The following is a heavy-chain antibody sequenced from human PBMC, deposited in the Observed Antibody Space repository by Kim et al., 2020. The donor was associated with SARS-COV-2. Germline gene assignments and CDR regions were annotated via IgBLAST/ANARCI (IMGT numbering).Heavy chain of an antibody. CDR3: AREFDY. J-gene: IGHJ4*02. CDR1: GFTFSSYA. Sequence: GGSLRLSCAASGFTFSSYAMHWVRQAPGKGLEWVAVISYDGSNKYYADSVKGRFTISRDNSKNTLYLQMNSLRAEDTAVYYCAREFDYWGQGTLVTVSS. V-gene: IGHV3-30*04. CDR2: ISYDGSNK.